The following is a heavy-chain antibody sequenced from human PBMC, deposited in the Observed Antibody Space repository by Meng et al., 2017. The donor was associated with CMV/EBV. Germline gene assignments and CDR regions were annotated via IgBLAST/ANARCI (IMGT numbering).Heavy chain of an antibody. CDR3: ARGSAYSGSCVDY. CDR1: GFTFSSYA. CDR2: ISYDGSNE. J-gene: IGHJ4*02. V-gene: IGHV3-30*04. D-gene: IGHD1-26*01. Sequence: GGSLRLSCAASGFTFSSYAMHWVRQAPGKGLEWVAVISYDGSNEYYADSVKGRFTISRDNSKNTLYLQMNSLRAEDTAVYYCARGSAYSGSCVDYWGQGTLVTVSS.